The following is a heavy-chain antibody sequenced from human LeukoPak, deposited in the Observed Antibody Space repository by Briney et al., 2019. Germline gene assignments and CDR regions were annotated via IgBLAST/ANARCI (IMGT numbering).Heavy chain of an antibody. Sequence: PSETLSLTCTVSGGSISTSNYYWGWVRQPPGKGLEWIGNIFYSGSTNYNPSLKSRVTISVDTSKNQFSLKLSSVTAADTAVYYCARRLGRKFGERFYYYHYMDVWGKGTTVTISS. D-gene: IGHD3-10*01. CDR3: ARRLGRKFGERFYYYHYMDV. CDR1: GGSISTSNYY. J-gene: IGHJ6*03. V-gene: IGHV4-39*07. CDR2: IFYSGST.